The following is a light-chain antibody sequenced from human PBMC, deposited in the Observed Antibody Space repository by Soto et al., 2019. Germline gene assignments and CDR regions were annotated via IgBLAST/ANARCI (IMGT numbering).Light chain of an antibody. V-gene: IGKV3-11*01. Sequence: EIVLTQSPPTLSLSPGERATLSCRASQSLTSYLAWYQQKPGQAPRLLIYDASNRATGIPARFSGSGSGTDFTLTISSLEPEDFAVYYCQQRSNWPPLTFGGGTKVEIK. CDR1: QSLTSY. CDR3: QQRSNWPPLT. CDR2: DAS. J-gene: IGKJ4*01.